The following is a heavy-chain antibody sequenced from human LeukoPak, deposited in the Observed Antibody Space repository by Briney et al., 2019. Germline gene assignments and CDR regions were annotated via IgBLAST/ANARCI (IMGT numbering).Heavy chain of an antibody. CDR3: VRDDSGSVIRGVLHY. V-gene: IGHV3-33*01. CDR2: IYLDGSKI. Sequence: GRSLRLSCTASGFTLSSYAIHWVRQAPGKGLEWVSDIYLDGSKIYYADSVKGRFTLSRDNSKNTLYLQMNGLIAEDTAVYYCVRDDSGSVIRGVLHYWGQGALVTVSS. CDR1: GFTLSSYA. D-gene: IGHD3-10*01. J-gene: IGHJ4*02.